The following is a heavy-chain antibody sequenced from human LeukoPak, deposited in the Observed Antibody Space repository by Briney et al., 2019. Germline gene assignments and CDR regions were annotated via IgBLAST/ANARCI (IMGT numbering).Heavy chain of an antibody. V-gene: IGHV1-2*02. CDR1: GYTFRGNY. CDR2: VDANNGDT. Sequence: ASVKVSYKASGYTFRGNYIHWLRQAPGQGLEWMGWVDANNGDTKSAQKFQGRVTMSRDTSISTAYMDLSSLSPDDAAVYYCARDPSSVTLYFFDYWGQGTLVTVSS. J-gene: IGHJ4*02. CDR3: ARDPSSVTLYFFDY. D-gene: IGHD4-11*01.